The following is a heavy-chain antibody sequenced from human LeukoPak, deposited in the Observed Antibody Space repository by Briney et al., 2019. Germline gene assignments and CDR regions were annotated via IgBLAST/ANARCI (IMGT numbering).Heavy chain of an antibody. V-gene: IGHV3-7*01. Sequence: GGSLRLSCVFSGFSLSNYWMTWVRQAPGKGPEWVAIINGEGSERYYVDSVKGRFAISRDNARNTLDLQMNSLRVEDTAMYYCMRDWPDTLGAHWGQGSLVSVSS. CDR3: MRDWPDTLGAH. J-gene: IGHJ4*02. CDR2: INGEGSER. D-gene: IGHD1-26*01. CDR1: GFSLSNYW.